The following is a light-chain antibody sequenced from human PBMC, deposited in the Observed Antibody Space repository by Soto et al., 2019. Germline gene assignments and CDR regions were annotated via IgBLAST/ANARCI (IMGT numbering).Light chain of an antibody. CDR2: AAY. V-gene: IGKV1-27*01. CDR1: QGISNY. J-gene: IGKJ2*01. Sequence: DIQLTQSPSALSASVGDRVTITCRASQGISNYLAWYQQKPGKAPKLLIYAAYTLQSGVPSRFSGTGSGTDFTLTIASLQPDDVATYFCQKSNSAPVPFGQGTKLEI. CDR3: QKSNSAPVP.